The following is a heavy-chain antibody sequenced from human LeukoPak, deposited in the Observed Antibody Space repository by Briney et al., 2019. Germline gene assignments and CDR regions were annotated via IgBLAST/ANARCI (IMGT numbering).Heavy chain of an antibody. CDR1: GFTFSSYV. CDR3: AKVRCSSSWYRGFDY. D-gene: IGHD6-13*01. J-gene: IGHJ4*02. CDR2: ISGSGGST. V-gene: IGHV3-23*01. Sequence: SGGSLRLSCAASGFTFSSYVMSWVRQAPGKGLEWVSAISGSGGSTYYADSVKGRFTISRDNSKNTLYLQMNSLRAEDTAVYYCAKVRCSSSWYRGFDYWGQGTLVTVSS.